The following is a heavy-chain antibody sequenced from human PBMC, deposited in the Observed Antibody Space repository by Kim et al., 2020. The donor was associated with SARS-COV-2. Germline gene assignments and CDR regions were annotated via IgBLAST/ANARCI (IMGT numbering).Heavy chain of an antibody. V-gene: IGHV3-23*01. CDR3: VREELATGFADS. CDR1: GFTFSSYG. D-gene: IGHD3-9*01. Sequence: GGSLRLSCVASGFTFSSYGMRWVRQAPGKGPEWVSAITGDGTTYYSNSLKDRFTISRDNSENTLYVQMSSLRVEDTAVYYCVREELATGFADSWGQGILVILPS. CDR2: ITGDGTT. J-gene: IGHJ4*02.